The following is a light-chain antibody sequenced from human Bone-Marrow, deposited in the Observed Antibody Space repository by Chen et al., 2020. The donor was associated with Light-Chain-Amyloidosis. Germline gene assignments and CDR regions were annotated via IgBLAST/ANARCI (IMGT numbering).Light chain of an antibody. V-gene: IGLV1-47*01. CDR1: NSNIGSNY. CDR2: RND. J-gene: IGLJ3*02. CDR3: SAWDDSLSGHWV. Sequence: QSVLTQPPSASGTPGQRVTISWSGSNSNIGSNYVYWYQQVPGTAPKLLIYRNDHRPSGVPDRFSGSKSGTSASLAISGLRSDDEADYYCSAWDDSLSGHWVFGGGTKLTVL.